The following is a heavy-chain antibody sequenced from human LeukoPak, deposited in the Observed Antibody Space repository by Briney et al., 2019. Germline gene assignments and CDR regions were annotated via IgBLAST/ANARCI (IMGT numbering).Heavy chain of an antibody. V-gene: IGHV3-23*01. Sequence: GGSLRLSCAASGFTFSSYAMSWVRQAPGKGLEWVSAISGSGGSTYYADSVKGRFTISRDNSKNTLYLQMNSLRAEDTAVYYCAIRPFGSSGYYWGADFDYWGQGTLVTVSS. CDR3: AIRPFGSSGYYWGADFDY. CDR1: GFTFSSYA. J-gene: IGHJ4*02. D-gene: IGHD3-22*01. CDR2: ISGSGGST.